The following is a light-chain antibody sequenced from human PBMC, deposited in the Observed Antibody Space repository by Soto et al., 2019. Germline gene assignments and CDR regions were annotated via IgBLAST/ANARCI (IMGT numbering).Light chain of an antibody. CDR1: SGHSSYA. CDR3: QTWGTGIVV. CDR2: LNSDGRH. Sequence: QPVLTQSPSASASLGASVKLTCTLSSGHSSYAIAWHQQQPEKGPRYLMKLNSDGRHSKGDGIPDRFSGSSSGAERYLTISRLQSEDEADYYCQTWGTGIVVFGGGTKVTVL. V-gene: IGLV4-69*01. J-gene: IGLJ2*01.